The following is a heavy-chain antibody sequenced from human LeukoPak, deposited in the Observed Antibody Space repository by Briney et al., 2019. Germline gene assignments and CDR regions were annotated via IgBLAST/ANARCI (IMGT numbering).Heavy chain of an antibody. V-gene: IGHV4-39*01. CDR3: ARSQAYGIFDY. CDR1: GGSISSGDYY. D-gene: IGHD4-17*01. CDR2: IYYSGST. J-gene: IGHJ4*02. Sequence: SQTLSLTCTVSGGSISSGDYYWGWIRQPPGKGLEWIGSIYYSGSTYYNPSLKSRVSISVDTSKNQFSLKLSSVTAADTAVYYCARSQAYGIFDYWGQGTLVTVSS.